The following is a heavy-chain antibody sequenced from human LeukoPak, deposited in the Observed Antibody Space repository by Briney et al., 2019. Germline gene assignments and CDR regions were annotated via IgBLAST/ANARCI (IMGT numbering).Heavy chain of an antibody. D-gene: IGHD1-26*01. Sequence: GESLKISCKVSGYSFTSYCIGWVRQMPGKGPEWMGIIYPGDSGPTYSPSFQGQVTISVDNSINTAYLQWSSLQASDTAMYYCGMSGDRVPLQDDVFDVWGQGTMVTVST. CDR1: GYSFTSYC. J-gene: IGHJ3*01. V-gene: IGHV5-51*01. CDR3: GMSGDRVPLQDDVFDV. CDR2: IYPGDSGP.